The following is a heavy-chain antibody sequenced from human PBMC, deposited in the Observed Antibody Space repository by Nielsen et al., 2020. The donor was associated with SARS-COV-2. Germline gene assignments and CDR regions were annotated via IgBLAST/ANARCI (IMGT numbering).Heavy chain of an antibody. CDR1: GFTFNRYY. J-gene: IGHJ4*02. CDR3: ARDAIRFYSDSSGYYDY. D-gene: IGHD3-22*01. CDR2: ISAYNGRT. Sequence: ASVKVSCKASGFTFNRYYMHWVRQAPGQGLEWMGWISAYNGRTSYAQKLQGRGTMTIDTSTDTAWLELRSLRSDDTAVYYCARDAIRFYSDSSGYYDYWGQGTLVTVSS. V-gene: IGHV1-18*04.